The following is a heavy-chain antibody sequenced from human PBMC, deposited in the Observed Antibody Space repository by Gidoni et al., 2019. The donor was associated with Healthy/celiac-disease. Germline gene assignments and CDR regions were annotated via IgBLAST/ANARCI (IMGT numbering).Heavy chain of an antibody. J-gene: IGHJ3*02. CDR3: ARDGRGGDIVVVPAAIYAFDI. D-gene: IGHD2-2*01. Sequence: QVQLVESGGGVVQPGRSLRLSCAASGFPFSSYGMHCVRQAPGKGLEWVAVIWYDGSNKYYADSVKGRFTISRDNSKNTLYLQMNSLRAEDTAVYYCARDGRGGDIVVVPAAIYAFDIWGQGTMVTVSS. CDR2: IWYDGSNK. CDR1: GFPFSSYG. V-gene: IGHV3-33*01.